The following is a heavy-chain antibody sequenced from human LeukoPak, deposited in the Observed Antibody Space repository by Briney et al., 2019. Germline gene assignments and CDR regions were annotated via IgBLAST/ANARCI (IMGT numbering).Heavy chain of an antibody. J-gene: IGHJ4*02. CDR3: ARHLRGYSYGPFDY. CDR1: GGSISSYY. D-gene: IGHD5-18*01. V-gene: IGHV4-59*08. Sequence: SETLSLTCTVSGGSISSYYWSWIRQPPGKGLEWIGYIYYSGSTNYIPSLTSRVTISVDTSRNQFSLKLTSVTAADTAVYYCARHLRGYSYGPFDYWGQGTLVTVSS. CDR2: IYYSGST.